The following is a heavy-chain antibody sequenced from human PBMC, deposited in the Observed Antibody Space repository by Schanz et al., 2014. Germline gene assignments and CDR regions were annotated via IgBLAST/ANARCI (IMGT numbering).Heavy chain of an antibody. Sequence: EVQLLESGGGLVRPGRSLRLSCAASGFTFSNYAMSWVRQAPGKGLEWVSAISGSGGSTYYADSVKGRFTISRDNSKNTLYLQMNSLRAEDTAVYYCAKDPSHGDYDYYFDYWGQGTLVTVSS. CDR3: AKDPSHGDYDYYFDY. V-gene: IGHV3-23*01. CDR2: ISGSGGST. CDR1: GFTFSNYA. J-gene: IGHJ4*02. D-gene: IGHD3-22*01.